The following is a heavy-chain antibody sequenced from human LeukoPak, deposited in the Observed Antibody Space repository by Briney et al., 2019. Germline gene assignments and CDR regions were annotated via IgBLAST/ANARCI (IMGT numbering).Heavy chain of an antibody. CDR2: IYYSGST. J-gene: IGHJ3*02. Sequence: PSETLSLTCTVSGGSISSYYWSWIRQPPGKGLEWIGYIYYSGSTYYNPSLKSRVTISVDTSKNQFSLKLSSVTAADTAVYYCARVFVGASDAFDIWGQGTMVTVSS. D-gene: IGHD1-26*01. CDR3: ARVFVGASDAFDI. V-gene: IGHV4-59*12. CDR1: GGSISSYY.